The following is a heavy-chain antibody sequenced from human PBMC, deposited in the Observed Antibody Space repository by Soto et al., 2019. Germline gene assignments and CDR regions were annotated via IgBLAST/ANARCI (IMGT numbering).Heavy chain of an antibody. J-gene: IGHJ4*02. Sequence: ASVKVSCKTSGGTFSSYTISWVRQAPGQGLEWMGWINSANGNTKYSQKFQGRATITRDTSASTAYMELSSLRSEDTAIYFCARGSSDWLPYFDYWGQGSLVTVSS. CDR2: INSANGNT. CDR1: GGTFSSYT. D-gene: IGHD3-9*01. V-gene: IGHV1-3*01. CDR3: ARGSSDWLPYFDY.